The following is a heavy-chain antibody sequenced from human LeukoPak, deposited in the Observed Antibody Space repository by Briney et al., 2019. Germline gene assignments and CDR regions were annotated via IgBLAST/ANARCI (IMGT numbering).Heavy chain of an antibody. CDR3: ARDRNGGWYYYDSSGYYSDY. J-gene: IGHJ4*02. D-gene: IGHD3-22*01. V-gene: IGHV1-18*01. Sequence: ASVKVSFTSSVYTFTIYGISWVRQAPGQGLEWMGWISAYNGNTNYAQKLQGRVTMTTDTSTSTAYMELRSLRSDDTAVYYCARDRNGGWYYYDSSGYYSDYWGQGTLVTVSS. CDR2: ISAYNGNT. CDR1: VYTFTIYG.